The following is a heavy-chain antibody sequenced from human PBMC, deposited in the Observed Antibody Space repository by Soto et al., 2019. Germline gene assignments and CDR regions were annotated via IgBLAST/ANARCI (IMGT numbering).Heavy chain of an antibody. CDR2: INPNSGGT. V-gene: IGHV1-2*06. D-gene: IGHD6-6*01. Sequence: ASVKVSCKASGYSFTDYHIHWVRQAPGQGLEWLGRINPNSGGTNYAQKFQGRVTMTTDTSTSTAYMELRSLRSDDTAVYYCARDTEYSSNWFDPWGQGTLVTVSS. CDR1: GYSFTDYH. CDR3: ARDTEYSSNWFDP. J-gene: IGHJ5*02.